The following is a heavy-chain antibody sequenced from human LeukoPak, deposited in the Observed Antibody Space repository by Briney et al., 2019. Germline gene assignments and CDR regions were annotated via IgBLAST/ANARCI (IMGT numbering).Heavy chain of an antibody. J-gene: IGHJ4*02. V-gene: IGHV3-9*01. D-gene: IGHD2-21*01. CDR1: GFTFEDFA. Sequence: GRSLRPSCAASGFTFEDFAIDWVRQAPGKGLEWVSLINWNGGTIAYADSVKGRFTISRDNARNSLYLQMNSLRPEDTALYYCAKDYCGGNSCFVDYWGQGTLVTVSS. CDR3: AKDYCGGNSCFVDY. CDR2: INWNGGTI.